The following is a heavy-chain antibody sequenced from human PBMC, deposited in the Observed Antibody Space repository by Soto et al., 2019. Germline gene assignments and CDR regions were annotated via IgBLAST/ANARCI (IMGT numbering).Heavy chain of an antibody. V-gene: IGHV1-69*02. Sequence: QVQLVPSGAEVKKPGSSVKVSCKASGGTFSSYTISWVRQAPGQGLEWMGRIIPILGIANYAQKFQGRVTITADKSTSTAYMELSSLRSEDTAVYYCARSQNYLGYCSSTSCYLSYYYYMDVWGKGTTVTVSS. D-gene: IGHD2-2*01. CDR1: GGTFSSYT. CDR3: ARSQNYLGYCSSTSCYLSYYYYMDV. J-gene: IGHJ6*03. CDR2: IIPILGIA.